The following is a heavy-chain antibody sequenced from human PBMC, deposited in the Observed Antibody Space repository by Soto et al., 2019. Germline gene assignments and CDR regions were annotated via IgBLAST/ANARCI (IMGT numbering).Heavy chain of an antibody. D-gene: IGHD1-1*01. CDR1: VGSFSCYY. J-gene: IGHJ6*03. V-gene: IGHV4-34*01. CDR2: INQSGST. Sequence: SETLSLTCAVYVGSFSCYYWICIRQPPGKGLEWIGEINQSGSTNYNPSLKSRVTISVDTSKNQFSLKLSSVTAADTAVYYCAKVERPYYYYYMDVWGKGTTVTVSS. CDR3: AKVERPYYYYYMDV.